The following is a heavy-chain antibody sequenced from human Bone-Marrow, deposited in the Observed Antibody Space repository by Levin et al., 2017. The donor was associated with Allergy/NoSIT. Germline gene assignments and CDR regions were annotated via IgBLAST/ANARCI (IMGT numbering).Heavy chain of an antibody. CDR3: TRGAFDSNYHFYMDV. CDR2: MNPNSGNT. J-gene: IGHJ6*03. CDR1: GYTFTRYD. Sequence: ASVKVSCKASGYTFTRYDINWVRQAIGQGLEWMGWMNPNSGNTGYAPKFQGRVTMTRNTSTGTAFMELTSLRSGDTAVYYCTRGAFDSNYHFYMDVWGKGTTVTVSS. V-gene: IGHV1-8*01. D-gene: IGHD4-11*01.